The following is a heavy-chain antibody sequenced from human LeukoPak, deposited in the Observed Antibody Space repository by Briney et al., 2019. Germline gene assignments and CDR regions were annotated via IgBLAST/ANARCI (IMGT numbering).Heavy chain of an antibody. J-gene: IGHJ4*02. V-gene: IGHV3-30*18. D-gene: IGHD3-10*01. CDR2: ISYDGSNK. Sequence: PGRSLRLSCAASGFTFSSYGMHWVRQAPGKGLEWVAVISYDGSNKYYADSVKGRFTISRDNSKYTLYLQMNSLRADDTAIYYCTQHSGASGGYRFFYWGQGTLVTVSS. CDR3: TQHSGASGGYRFFY. CDR1: GFTFSSYG.